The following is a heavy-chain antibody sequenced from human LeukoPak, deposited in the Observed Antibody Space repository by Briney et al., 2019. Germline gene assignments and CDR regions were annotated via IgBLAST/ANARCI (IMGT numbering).Heavy chain of an antibody. CDR2: IYHSGST. J-gene: IGHJ6*03. Sequence: SETLSLTCTVSGGSISSGGYYWSWIRRPPGKGLEWIGYIYHSGSTYYNPSLKSRVTISVDRSKNQFSLKLSSVTAADTAVYYCARGSGEGYYYMDVWGKGTTVTVSS. CDR1: GGSISSGGYY. CDR3: ARGSGEGYYYMDV. V-gene: IGHV4-30-2*01. D-gene: IGHD7-27*01.